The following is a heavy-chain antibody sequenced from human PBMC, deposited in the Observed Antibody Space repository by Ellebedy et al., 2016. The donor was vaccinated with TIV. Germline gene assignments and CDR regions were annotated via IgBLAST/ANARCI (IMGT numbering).Heavy chain of an antibody. Sequence: PGGSLRLSCAASGFTFRSYWMTWVRQAPGKGLEWVAKIRQEGDEIYYVESVKVRFTISRDNAKNSLFPQMNSLRVEDTAVYYCARRASYGDYAVQVNPWFDPWGQGTLVTVSS. D-gene: IGHD4-17*01. J-gene: IGHJ5*02. CDR1: GFTFRSYW. V-gene: IGHV3-7*01. CDR2: IRQEGDEI. CDR3: ARRASYGDYAVQVNPWFDP.